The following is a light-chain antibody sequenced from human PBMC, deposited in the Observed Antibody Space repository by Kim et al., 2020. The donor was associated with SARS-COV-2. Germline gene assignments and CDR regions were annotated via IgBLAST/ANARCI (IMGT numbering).Light chain of an antibody. V-gene: IGLV2-18*02. CDR3: CSSTSTSTYI. CDR2: DVS. Sequence: QSVAISCTGARRDFGSYNRVSWYRQSPGTAPKLIIFDVSNRPSGVPDRFSGSKSGNTASLTISGLQAEDEADYYCCSSTSTSTYIFGTGTKVTVL. J-gene: IGLJ1*01. CDR1: RRDFGSYNR.